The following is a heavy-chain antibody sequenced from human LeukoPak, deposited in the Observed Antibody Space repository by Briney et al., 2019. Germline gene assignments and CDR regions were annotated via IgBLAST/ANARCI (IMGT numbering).Heavy chain of an antibody. J-gene: IGHJ4*02. Sequence: GGSLRLSCAASGFTFSSYSMNWVRQAPGKGLEWVSSISSSSSYIYYADSVKGRFTISRDNAKNSLYLQMNSLRAEDTAVYYCARESYSAYDYPQQFDYWGQGTLVTVSS. D-gene: IGHD5-12*01. CDR3: ARESYSAYDYPQQFDY. V-gene: IGHV3-21*01. CDR1: GFTFSSYS. CDR2: ISSSSSYI.